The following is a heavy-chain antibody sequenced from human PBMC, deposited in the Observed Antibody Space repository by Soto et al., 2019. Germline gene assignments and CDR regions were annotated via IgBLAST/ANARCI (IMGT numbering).Heavy chain of an antibody. CDR3: ARDFKAPNDAWAFDH. J-gene: IGHJ4*02. V-gene: IGHV4-59*12. Sequence: PSETLSLTCTVSGGSISSYYWSWIRQPPGKGLEWIGYIYYSGSTNYNPSLKSRVTISVDTSKNQFSLKLSSVTAADTAVYYCARDFKAPNDAWAFDHWGQGALVTVSS. D-gene: IGHD3-16*01. CDR2: IYYSGST. CDR1: GGSISSYY.